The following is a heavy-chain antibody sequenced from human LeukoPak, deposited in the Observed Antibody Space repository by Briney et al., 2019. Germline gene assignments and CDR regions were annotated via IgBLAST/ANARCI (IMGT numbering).Heavy chain of an antibody. Sequence: ASVKVSCKASGYVFTAFYMHWVRQATGQGLEWMGWIYPNTGGTNYAQKFQGRVTMTRDTSISTAYMELSGLRFDDTAVYYCARGPSSFGELLPAYWGQGTLVTVSS. CDR2: IYPNTGGT. J-gene: IGHJ4*02. CDR1: GYVFTAFY. D-gene: IGHD3-10*01. V-gene: IGHV1-2*02. CDR3: ARGPSSFGELLPAY.